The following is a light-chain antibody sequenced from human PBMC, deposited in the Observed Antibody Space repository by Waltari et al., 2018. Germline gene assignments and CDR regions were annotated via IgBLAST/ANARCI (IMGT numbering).Light chain of an antibody. CDR3: QQANSFPRN. V-gene: IGKV1-12*01. Sequence: DIKMTQSPSSLSASVGDRVTITCRASQGIGSWLAWYQQKPGEAPKLLIYGASTLQSGVPSRFSGSGSGTDFTLTISSLQPEDFATYYCQQANSFPRNFGQGTRLEIK. CDR2: GAS. J-gene: IGKJ5*01. CDR1: QGIGSW.